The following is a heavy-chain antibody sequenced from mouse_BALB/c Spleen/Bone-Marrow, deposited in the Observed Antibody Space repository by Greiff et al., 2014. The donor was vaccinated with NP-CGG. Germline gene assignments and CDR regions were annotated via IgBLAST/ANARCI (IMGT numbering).Heavy chain of an antibody. CDR3: ARHHGYAYYFDY. CDR1: GYTFTNSW. Sequence: VQLQQSGSVLVRPGASVKLSCKASGYTFTNSWMHWAKQRPGQGLEWIGEIHPNSGNSNYNEKFKGKATLTVDTSSSTAHVDLSSLTSEDSAVYYRARHHGYAYYFDYWGQGTTLTVSS. CDR2: IHPNSGNS. V-gene: IGHV1S130*01. D-gene: IGHD2-14*01. J-gene: IGHJ2*01.